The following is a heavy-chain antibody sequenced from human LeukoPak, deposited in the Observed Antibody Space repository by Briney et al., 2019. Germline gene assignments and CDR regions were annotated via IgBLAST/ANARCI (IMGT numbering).Heavy chain of an antibody. V-gene: IGHV3-7*04. D-gene: IGHD3-22*01. CDR2: IKQDGSDK. CDR1: GFTFSRYW. CDR3: ARDYDISGYGARFEY. Sequence: PGGSLRLSCVASGFTFSRYWMSWVRQAPGKGLEWVANIKQDGSDKYYVDSVKGRFTITRDNAKNSLYLKMNSLRAEDTAVYYCARDYDISGYGARFEYWGQGPLVTVS. J-gene: IGHJ4*02.